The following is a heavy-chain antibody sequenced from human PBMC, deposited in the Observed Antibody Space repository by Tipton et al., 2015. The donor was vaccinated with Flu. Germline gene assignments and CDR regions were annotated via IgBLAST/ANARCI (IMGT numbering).Heavy chain of an antibody. CDR1: GGSISSGGYY. CDR3: AGYSSSYFEY. Sequence: LRLSCTVSGGSISSGGYYWSWIRQHPGKGLEWIGYIYYSGSTHYNPSLKSRVTISVDTSKNQFSLKLSSVTAADTAVYYCAGYSSSYFEYWGQGTLVTVSS. CDR2: IYYSGST. D-gene: IGHD6-6*01. V-gene: IGHV4-31*03. J-gene: IGHJ4*02.